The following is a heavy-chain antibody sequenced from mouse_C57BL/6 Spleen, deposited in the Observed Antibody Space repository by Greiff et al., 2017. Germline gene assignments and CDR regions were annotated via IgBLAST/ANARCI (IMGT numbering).Heavy chain of an antibody. CDR3: ARGSSGFAY. CDR1: GYSITSGYD. D-gene: IGHD3-2*02. V-gene: IGHV3-1*01. CDR2: ISYSGST. J-gene: IGHJ3*01. Sequence: EVQVVESGPGMVKPSQSLSLTCTVTGYSITSGYDWHWIRHFPGNKLEWMGYISYSGSTNYNPSLKSRISITHDTSKNHFFLKLNSVTTEDTATYYCARGSSGFAYWGQGTLVTVSA.